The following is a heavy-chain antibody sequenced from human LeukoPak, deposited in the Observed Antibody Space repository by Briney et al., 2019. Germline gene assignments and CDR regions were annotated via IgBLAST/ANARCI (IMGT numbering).Heavy chain of an antibody. CDR2: SGTVGDT. J-gene: IGHJ4*02. Sequence: GGSLRLSCAASGFSFGSYAMNWVRQAPGKGLEWDSASGTVGDTYYADSVRGRLTISRDNSKGTLYLQMTSLRAEDTAVYYCAMKTPGTHPFDYWGQGTLVTVSP. CDR3: AMKTPGTHPFDY. V-gene: IGHV3-23*01. D-gene: IGHD6-13*01. CDR1: GFSFGSYA.